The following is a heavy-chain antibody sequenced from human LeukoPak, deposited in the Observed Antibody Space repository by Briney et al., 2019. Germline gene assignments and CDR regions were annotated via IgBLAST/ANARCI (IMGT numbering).Heavy chain of an antibody. CDR2: IYTSGST. CDR3: ARDVGGYSYGYRPTELYWYFDL. CDR1: GGSISSGTYY. D-gene: IGHD5-18*01. Sequence: PSETLSLTCTVSGGSISSGTYYWTWIRQPAGKGLEWIGRIYTSGSTNYNPPLKSRVTISVDTSKNQFSLKLSSVTAADTAVYYCARDVGGYSYGYRPTELYWYFDLWGRGTLVTVSS. V-gene: IGHV4-61*02. J-gene: IGHJ2*01.